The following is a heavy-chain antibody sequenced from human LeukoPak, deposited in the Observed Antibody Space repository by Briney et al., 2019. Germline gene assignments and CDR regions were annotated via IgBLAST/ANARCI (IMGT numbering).Heavy chain of an antibody. D-gene: IGHD1-1*01. CDR3: ARDPLEAAFDI. CDR1: GFTFSSYG. CDR2: IWYDGSNK. V-gene: IGHV3-33*01. J-gene: IGHJ3*02. Sequence: GGSLRLSCAASGFTFSSYGMHWVRQAPGKGLEWVAVIWYDGSNKYYADSVKGRFTISRDNSKNTLYLQMNSLRAEGTAVYYCARDPLEAAFDIWGQGTMVTVSS.